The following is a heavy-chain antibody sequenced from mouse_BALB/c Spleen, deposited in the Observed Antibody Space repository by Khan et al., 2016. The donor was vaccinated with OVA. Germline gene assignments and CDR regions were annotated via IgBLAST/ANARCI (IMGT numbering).Heavy chain of an antibody. CDR3: ASHLTGSFAY. J-gene: IGHJ3*01. CDR2: ISSGGDYT. CDR1: GFTFSSYS. Sequence: VALVESGGDLVEPGGSLKLSCAASGFTFSSYSMSWVRQTPDKRLEWVTTISSGGDYTYYPDIVKGRFTISRDNAKNTLYLQMSSLKSEDTAMYYCASHLTGSFAYWGQVTLVAVSA. D-gene: IGHD4-1*01. V-gene: IGHV5-6*01.